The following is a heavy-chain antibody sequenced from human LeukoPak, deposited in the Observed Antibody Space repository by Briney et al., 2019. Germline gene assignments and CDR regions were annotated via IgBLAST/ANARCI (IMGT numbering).Heavy chain of an antibody. V-gene: IGHV3-23*01. CDR1: GFTFSSYA. J-gene: IGHJ4*02. D-gene: IGHD5-18*01. CDR3: AKELRGYSYGSPIDY. CDR2: ISGSGGST. Sequence: PGGSLRLSCAASGFTFSSYAMSWVRQAPGKGLEWVSAISGSGGSTYYADSVKGRFTSSRDNSKNTLYLQMNSTRAEDTAVYYCAKELRGYSYGSPIDYWGQGTLVTVSS.